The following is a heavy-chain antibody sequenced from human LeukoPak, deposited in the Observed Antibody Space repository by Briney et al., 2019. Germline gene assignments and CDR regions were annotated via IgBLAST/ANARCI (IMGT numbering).Heavy chain of an antibody. CDR3: ARITGVGEQPVKRNYYSDL. D-gene: IGHD6-6*01. V-gene: IGHV3-30*03. J-gene: IGHJ2*01. CDR2: ISYDGSNK. Sequence: PGGSLRLSCAASGFTFSSYGMHWVRQAPGKGLEWVAVISYDGSNKYYADSVKGRFTISRDNAKNSLYLHMSSLRAEDTAVYYCARITGVGEQPVKRNYYSDLWGRGTLVTVSS. CDR1: GFTFSSYG.